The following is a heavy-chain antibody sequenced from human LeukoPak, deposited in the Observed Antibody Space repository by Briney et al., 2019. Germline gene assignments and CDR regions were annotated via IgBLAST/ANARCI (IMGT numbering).Heavy chain of an antibody. CDR2: IYYSGST. V-gene: IGHV4-59*01. J-gene: IGHJ6*02. CDR1: GGSISSYY. CDR3: ARGVTPGYYYGSGSYYNPGDYYYGMDV. D-gene: IGHD3-10*01. Sequence: SETLSLTCTVSGGSISSYYWSWIRQPPGKGLEWIGYIYYSGSTNYNPSLKSLVTISVDTSKNQFSLKLSSVTAADTAVYYCARGVTPGYYYGSGSYYNPGDYYYGMDVWGQGTTVTVSS.